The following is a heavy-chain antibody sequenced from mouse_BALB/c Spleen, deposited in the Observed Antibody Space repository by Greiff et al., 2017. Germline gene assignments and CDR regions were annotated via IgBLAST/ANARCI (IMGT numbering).Heavy chain of an antibody. CDR1: GFSLTSYD. J-gene: IGHJ2*01. D-gene: IGHD2-10*02. V-gene: IGHV2-9-2*01. CDR3: VRGYGNYPDY. CDR2: IWTGGGT. Sequence: QVQLQQSGPGLVAPSQSLSITCTVSGFSLTSYDISWIRQPPGKGLEWLGVIWTGGGTNYNSAFMSRLSISKDNSKSQVFLKMNSLQTDDTAIYYCVRGYGNYPDYWGQGTTLTVSS.